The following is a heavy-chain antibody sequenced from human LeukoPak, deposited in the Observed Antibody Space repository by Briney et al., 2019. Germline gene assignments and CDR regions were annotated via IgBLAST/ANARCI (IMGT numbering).Heavy chain of an antibody. D-gene: IGHD3-10*01. J-gene: IGHJ4*02. CDR3: TRDAFGEKDY. CDR1: GGSFSGYY. CDR2: INHSGST. V-gene: IGHV4-34*01. Sequence: SETLSLTCAVYGGSFSGYYWSWIRQPPGKGLEWIGEINHSGSTNYNPSLKSRVTISVDTSKNQFSLKLSSVTAADTAVYYCTRDAFGEKDYWGQGTRVTVSS.